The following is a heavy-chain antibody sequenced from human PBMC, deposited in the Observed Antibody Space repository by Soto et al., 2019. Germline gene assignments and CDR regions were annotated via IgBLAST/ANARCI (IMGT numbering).Heavy chain of an antibody. D-gene: IGHD6-19*01. Sequence: HPGGSLRLSCAASGFTFSSYAMSWVRQASGKGLEWVSAISGSGGSIYYADSVKGRFTISRDNSKNTLYLQMNSLRAEDTAVYYCTLIAVAGTVDYWGQGTLVTVSS. CDR3: TLIAVAGTVDY. CDR2: ISGSGGSI. J-gene: IGHJ4*02. CDR1: GFTFSSYA. V-gene: IGHV3-23*01.